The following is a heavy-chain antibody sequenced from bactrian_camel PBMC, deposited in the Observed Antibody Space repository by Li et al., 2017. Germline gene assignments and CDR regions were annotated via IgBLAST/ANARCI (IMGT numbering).Heavy chain of an antibody. CDR1: EATKC. V-gene: IGHV3S53*01. J-gene: IGHJ4*01. CDR3: AYDRGQRSKVKLDWWLLLHRFDYTD. D-gene: IGHD2*01. Sequence: VQLVESGGGSVQSGGSLRLSCAASEATKCMAWFRQAPGKEREGVAFFSAGGSTWTDASVQGRFTASKDSARNTLYLQMDNLEPEDTAMHYCAYDRGQRSKVKLDWWLLLHRFDYTDWGQGTQVTVS. CDR2: FSAGGST.